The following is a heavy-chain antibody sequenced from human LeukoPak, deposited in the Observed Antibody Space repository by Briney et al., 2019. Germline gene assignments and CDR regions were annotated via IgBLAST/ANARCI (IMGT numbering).Heavy chain of an antibody. CDR1: GGSFSGYY. V-gene: IGHV4-34*01. Sequence: SETLSLTCAVYGGSFSGYYWSWIRQPPGKGLEWIGEINHSGSTNHNPSLKSRVTISVDTSKNQFSLKLSSVTAADTAVYYCARPRANWGFWRGPFDYWGQGTLVTVSS. CDR2: INHSGST. D-gene: IGHD7-27*01. J-gene: IGHJ4*02. CDR3: ARPRANWGFWRGPFDY.